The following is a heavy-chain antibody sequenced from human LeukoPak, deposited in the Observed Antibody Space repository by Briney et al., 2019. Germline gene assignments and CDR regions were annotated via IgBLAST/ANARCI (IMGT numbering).Heavy chain of an antibody. CDR1: GFTFSNYW. J-gene: IGHJ4*02. Sequence: QSGGSLRLSCAASGFTFSNYWMLWVRQAPGKGLESVSRINADGTVTTYADSVKGRFTVSRDNADNTMFLQMNSVRDEDTAVYYCATKQWLAPPPDSWGQGTPVTVSS. CDR3: ATKQWLAPPPDS. V-gene: IGHV3-74*01. D-gene: IGHD6-19*01. CDR2: INADGTVT.